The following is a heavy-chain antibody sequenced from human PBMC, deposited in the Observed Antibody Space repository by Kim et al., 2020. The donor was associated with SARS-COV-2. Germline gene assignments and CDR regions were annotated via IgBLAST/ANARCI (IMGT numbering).Heavy chain of an antibody. V-gene: IGHV3-23*01. Sequence: GGSLRLSCAASGFTFSTYAMSWVRQDPEKGLEWVSSISGNAVHAYYADSVRGRFTISRDNSKNEVFLQLNSLRAEDTALYDCAKAIYTSGYNF. J-gene: IGHJ4*01. CDR1: GFTFSTYA. D-gene: IGHD3-3*01. CDR2: ISGNAVHA. CDR3: AKAIYTSGYNF.